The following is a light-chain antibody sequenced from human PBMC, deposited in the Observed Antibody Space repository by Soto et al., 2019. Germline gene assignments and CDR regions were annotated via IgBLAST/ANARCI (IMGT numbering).Light chain of an antibody. CDR3: QQYKAVVT. V-gene: IGKV3-20*01. Sequence: ENVLTHSPGTLSLSPVERATLSFRASQSLTNNYFAWYQQKPGRALRLLIDGASTRATGIPDRFSGSGSGTDFTLTISRLEPEDVAVYYCQQYKAVVTFGQGTKVDTK. CDR1: QSLTNNY. J-gene: IGKJ1*01. CDR2: GAS.